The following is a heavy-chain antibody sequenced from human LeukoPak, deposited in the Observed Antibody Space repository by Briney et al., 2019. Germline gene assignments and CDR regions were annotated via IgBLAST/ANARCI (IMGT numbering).Heavy chain of an antibody. D-gene: IGHD2/OR15-2a*01. V-gene: IGHV5-51*01. CDR3: ARGINAEYFQS. CDR2: IYPADSDT. J-gene: IGHJ1*01. Sequence: GESLKISCKDSPYYFINFWIGWVRQMPGKGLEWMGIIYPADSDTRYNPSFQGHVTISADRSASTAYLQWHSLKASDTAIYYCARGINAEYFQSWGQGTLVTVSS. CDR1: PYYFINFW.